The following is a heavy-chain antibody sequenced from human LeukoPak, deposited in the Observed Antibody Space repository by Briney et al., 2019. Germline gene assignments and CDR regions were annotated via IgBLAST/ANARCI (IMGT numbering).Heavy chain of an antibody. CDR2: ISWNSGNI. CDR3: VRGRGTSGWEGVDY. CDR1: GFTFDNYA. J-gene: IGHJ4*02. Sequence: GGSLRLSCVASGFTFDNYAMNWVRQAPGRSLEWVSGISWNSGNIGYADSVKGRFTISRDNAKNSLYLQMNSLRVEDMALYYCVRGRGTSGWEGVDYWGQGTLVTISS. V-gene: IGHV3-9*03. D-gene: IGHD6-19*01.